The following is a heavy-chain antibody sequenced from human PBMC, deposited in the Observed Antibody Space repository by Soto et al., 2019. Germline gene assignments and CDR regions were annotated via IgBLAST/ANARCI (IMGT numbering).Heavy chain of an antibody. CDR1: GDSVSTNIAA. Sequence: SQTLSLTCAISGDSVSTNIAAWSWIRQSPSRGLEWLGRTLYRSSKWYNEYAVSVKSRMTINPDTSKNQFSLQLNSVTPEDTTVYYCARDAAPTLNYPHGMDVWGQGTAVTVSS. D-gene: IGHD1-7*01. CDR3: ARDAAPTLNYPHGMDV. J-gene: IGHJ6*02. CDR2: TLYRSSKWYN. V-gene: IGHV6-1*01.